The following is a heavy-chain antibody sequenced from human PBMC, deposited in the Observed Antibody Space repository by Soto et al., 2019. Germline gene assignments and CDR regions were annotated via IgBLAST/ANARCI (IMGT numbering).Heavy chain of an antibody. Sequence: QLQLQESGPGLVKPSETLSLTCTVSGGSISSSSYYWGWIRQPPGKGLEGIGSIYYSGSTYYNPSLKSRVTISVDTSKNQFSLKLSSVTAADTAVYYCARRQWLVNFDYWGQGTLVTVSS. V-gene: IGHV4-39*01. CDR2: IYYSGST. CDR1: GGSISSSSYY. D-gene: IGHD6-19*01. J-gene: IGHJ4*02. CDR3: ARRQWLVNFDY.